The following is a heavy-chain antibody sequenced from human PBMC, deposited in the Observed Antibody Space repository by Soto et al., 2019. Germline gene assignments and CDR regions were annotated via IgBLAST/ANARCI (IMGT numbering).Heavy chain of an antibody. V-gene: IGHV5-51*01. Sequence: GESLKISCQASGYSFSSSWIGCFLQMPVKVLEWMGIIDPNDSQTIYSPSFQGQVTISADKSIDTAYLQWSSLKTSDTAMYYCARHAGNSWKGDYFDYWGQGALVTVSS. J-gene: IGHJ4*02. CDR1: GYSFSSSW. CDR2: IDPNDSQT. D-gene: IGHD6-13*01. CDR3: ARHAGNSWKGDYFDY.